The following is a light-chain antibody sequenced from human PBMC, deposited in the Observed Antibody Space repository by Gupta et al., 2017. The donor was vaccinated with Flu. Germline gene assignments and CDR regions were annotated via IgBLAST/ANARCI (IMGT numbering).Light chain of an antibody. Sequence: PSSLSASVGDRVTITCRASQSISSYLNWYQQNPGKAPKLLIYAASSLQSGVPSRFSGSGSGTDFTLTIIRLQPEDFATYYCQQSDSTPITFGGGTKVEMK. CDR1: QSISSY. CDR2: AAS. CDR3: QQSDSTPIT. V-gene: IGKV1-39*01. J-gene: IGKJ4*01.